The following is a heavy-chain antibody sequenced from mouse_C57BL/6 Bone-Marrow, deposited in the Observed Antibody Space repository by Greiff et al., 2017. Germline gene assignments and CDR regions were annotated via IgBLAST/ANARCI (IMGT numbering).Heavy chain of an antibody. CDR3: ARRGSTIVTFDY. J-gene: IGHJ2*01. CDR2: IDPSDSET. D-gene: IGHD2-5*01. Sequence: QVHVKQPGAELVRPGSSVKLSCKASGYTFTSYWMHWVKQRPIQGLEWIGNIDPSDSETHYNQKFKDKATLTVDKSSSTAYMQLSSLTSEDSAVYNCARRGSTIVTFDYWGKGTTLTVSS. V-gene: IGHV1-52*01. CDR1: GYTFTSYW.